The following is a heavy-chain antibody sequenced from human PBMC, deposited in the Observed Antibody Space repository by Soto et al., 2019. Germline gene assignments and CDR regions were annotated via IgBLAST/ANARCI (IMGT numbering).Heavy chain of an antibody. D-gene: IGHD2-15*01. CDR1: GYTFTSYG. Sequence: QVQLVQSGAEVKKPGASVKVSCKASGYTFTSYGISWVRQAPGQGLEWMGWISAYNGNTNYAQKLQGRVTMTTDTSTSAADIELRSLRSDDTAVYYWARDTLYCRGGSCYAYNWFVHWGQGTLVTVSS. V-gene: IGHV1-18*01. J-gene: IGHJ5*02. CDR2: ISAYNGNT. CDR3: ARDTLYCRGGSCYAYNWFVH.